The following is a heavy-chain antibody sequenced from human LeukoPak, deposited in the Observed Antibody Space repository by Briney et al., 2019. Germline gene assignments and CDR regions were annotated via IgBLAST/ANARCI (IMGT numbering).Heavy chain of an antibody. J-gene: IGHJ5*02. Sequence: ASVKVSCKASGDTFTSYDINWVRQATGQGLEWMGWMNPNSGNTGYAQKFQGRVTMTRNTSISTAYMELSSLRSEDTAVYYCARDTGTIFGVARNWFDPWGQGTLVTVSP. D-gene: IGHD3-3*01. CDR1: GDTFTSYD. CDR2: MNPNSGNT. CDR3: ARDTGTIFGVARNWFDP. V-gene: IGHV1-8*01.